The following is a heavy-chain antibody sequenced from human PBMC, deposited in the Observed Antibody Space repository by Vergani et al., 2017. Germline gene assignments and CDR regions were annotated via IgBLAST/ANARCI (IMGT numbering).Heavy chain of an antibody. CDR2: IIPMFGTG. V-gene: IGHV1-69*01. J-gene: IGHJ6*03. D-gene: IGHD2-2*01. Sequence: QVQLVQSGAEVKKPGSSVKVSCKASGGTFSSYAISWVRQAPGQGLEWMGGIIPMFGTGNYAQKFQGRVTITGDESTSTAYMELSSLRSEDTAVYYCASGIVVVPAPNYYYYYMDVWGKGTTVTVSS. CDR1: GGTFSSYA. CDR3: ASGIVVVPAPNYYYYYMDV.